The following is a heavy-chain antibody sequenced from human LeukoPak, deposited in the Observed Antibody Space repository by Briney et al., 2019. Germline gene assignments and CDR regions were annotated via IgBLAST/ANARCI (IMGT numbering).Heavy chain of an antibody. D-gene: IGHD3-10*01. Sequence: PGGSLRLSCAVSGFSVSAHYMSWVRQAPGKGLECVSFLYTGGDTSYADSVRGRFSISRDNSKNTVYLQMNGLRAEDTAVYYCARGPGSRGIFDYWGRGTLVTVSS. CDR2: LYTGGDT. J-gene: IGHJ4*02. V-gene: IGHV3-53*01. CDR1: GFSVSAHY. CDR3: ARGPGSRGIFDY.